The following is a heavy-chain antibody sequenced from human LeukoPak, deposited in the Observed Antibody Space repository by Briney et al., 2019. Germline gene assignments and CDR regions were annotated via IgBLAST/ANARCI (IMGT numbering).Heavy chain of an antibody. CDR1: GYTLIELS. CDR3: ATSQVATAPDAFDI. J-gene: IGHJ3*02. CDR2: FDPEDGET. V-gene: IGHV1-24*01. Sequence: ASVKVSCKVSGYTLIELSMHWVRQAPGKGLEWMGGFDPEDGETIYAQKFQGRVTMTEDTSTDTAYMELSSLRSEDTAVYYCATSQVATAPDAFDIWGQGTMVTVSS. D-gene: IGHD5-12*01.